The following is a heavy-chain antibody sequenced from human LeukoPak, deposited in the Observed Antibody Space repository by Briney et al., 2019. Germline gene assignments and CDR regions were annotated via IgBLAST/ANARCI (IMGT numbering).Heavy chain of an antibody. D-gene: IGHD3-10*01. Sequence: TGGALRLSCAASGFTFSDEYMGWIRQAPGKGLEWVSSIINSGRTTYYADSVKGRFTISRDNAKNSLYLQMNSLRDEDTAVYSCASDLLWWTYWGQGTLVTVSS. CDR1: GFTFSDEY. J-gene: IGHJ4*02. CDR3: ASDLLWWTY. CDR2: IINSGRTT. V-gene: IGHV3-11*04.